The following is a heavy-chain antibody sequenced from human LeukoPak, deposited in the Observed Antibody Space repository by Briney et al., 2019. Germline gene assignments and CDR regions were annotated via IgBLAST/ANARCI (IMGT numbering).Heavy chain of an antibody. CDR3: ARGRIVVVPAAIAPPSGWFDP. J-gene: IGHJ5*02. Sequence: SETLSLTCAVYGVSFSGYYWSWIRQPPGKGLEWIGEINHSGSTNYNPSLKSRVTISVDTSKNQFSLKLSSVTAADTAVYYCARGRIVVVPAAIAPPSGWFDPWGQGTLVTVSS. D-gene: IGHD2-2*02. V-gene: IGHV4-34*01. CDR2: INHSGST. CDR1: GVSFSGYY.